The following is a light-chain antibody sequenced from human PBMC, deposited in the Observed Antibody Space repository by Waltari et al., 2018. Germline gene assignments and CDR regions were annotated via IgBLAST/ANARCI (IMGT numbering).Light chain of an antibody. Sequence: QAGLTQPPSVSKALKQTATLTCIGNKNIAGNQAVVWLQQRQGHPPKLLSSRTNNRPSGISERFSTSRSGNTASLTISGLQAEDEGDYYCAAWDNNLNAYVFGPGTKVTVL. J-gene: IGLJ1*01. CDR2: RTN. CDR3: AAWDNNLNAYV. V-gene: IGLV10-54*02. CDR1: KNIAGNQA.